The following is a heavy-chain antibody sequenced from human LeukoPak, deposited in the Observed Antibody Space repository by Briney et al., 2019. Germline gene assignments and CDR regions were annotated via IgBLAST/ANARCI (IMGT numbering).Heavy chain of an antibody. J-gene: IGHJ3*01. CDR2: IGTAGDT. CDR3: ARSRNYYDSSDPEAFDV. D-gene: IGHD3-22*01. CDR1: GFTFSSYD. Sequence: PGGSLRLSCAAPGFTFSSYDMHWVRQATGKGLEWVSAIGTAGDTYYPGSVKGRFTISRENAKNSLYLQMNSLRAEDTAVYYCARSRNYYDSSDPEAFDVWGQGTMVTVSS. V-gene: IGHV3-13*01.